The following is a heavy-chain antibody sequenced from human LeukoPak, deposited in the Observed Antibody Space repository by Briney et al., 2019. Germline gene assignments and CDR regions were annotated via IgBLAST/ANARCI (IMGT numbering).Heavy chain of an antibody. V-gene: IGHV3-13*01. Sequence: GGSLRLSCAASGFTFSSYDMHWVRQATGKGLEWVSAIGTTGDTYYPGSVKSRFTISRDNAKNSLYLQMNSLRAADTAVYYCARNPSSGAYFDYWGQGTLVTVSS. D-gene: IGHD3-22*01. CDR2: IGTTGDT. CDR1: GFTFSSYD. J-gene: IGHJ4*02. CDR3: ARNPSSGAYFDY.